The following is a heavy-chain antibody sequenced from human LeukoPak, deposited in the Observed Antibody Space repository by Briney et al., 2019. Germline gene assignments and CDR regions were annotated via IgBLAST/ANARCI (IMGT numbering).Heavy chain of an antibody. CDR2: IWNDGSNK. CDR3: ARDGWELLRDLGPLNY. J-gene: IGHJ4*02. V-gene: IGHV3-33*01. Sequence: GGSLRLSCVVSGLRFRNYGTHWVRQAPGKGLEWVAVIWNDGSNKYYADSVKGRFTISRDNSRNTLYLQMNSLGGEDTAVYYCARDGWELLRDLGPLNYWGQGTLVTVSS. CDR1: GLRFRNYG. D-gene: IGHD1-26*01.